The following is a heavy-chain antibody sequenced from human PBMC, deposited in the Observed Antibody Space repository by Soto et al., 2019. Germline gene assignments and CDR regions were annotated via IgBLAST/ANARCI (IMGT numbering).Heavy chain of an antibody. V-gene: IGHV1-69*06. CDR1: GGTFSNYA. CDR2: IIPTFRTP. J-gene: IGHJ6*02. CDR3: AVGSREPYNWNYYSYGLDV. Sequence: QVHLVQSGAEVKKSGSSVTVSCRASGGTFSNYAISWVRQAPGQGFEWLGGIIPTFRTPNKVQEFQGRVTITADTSTNTAYMELSSLRSEDTAVYFCAVGSREPYNWNYYSYGLDVWGQGTTVTVS. D-gene: IGHD1-20*01.